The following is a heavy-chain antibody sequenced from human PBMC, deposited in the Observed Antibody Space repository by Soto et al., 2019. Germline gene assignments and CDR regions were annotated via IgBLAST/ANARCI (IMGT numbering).Heavy chain of an antibody. CDR2: IIPIFGTA. D-gene: IGHD1-1*01. V-gene: IGHV1-69*13. CDR1: GGTFSSYA. Sequence: GASVKVSCKASGGTFSSYAISWVRQAPGQGLEWMGGIIPIFGTANYAQKFQGRVTITADESTSTAYMELSSLRSEDTAVYYCAREIKGTPVWFDPWGQGTLVTVSS. J-gene: IGHJ5*02. CDR3: AREIKGTPVWFDP.